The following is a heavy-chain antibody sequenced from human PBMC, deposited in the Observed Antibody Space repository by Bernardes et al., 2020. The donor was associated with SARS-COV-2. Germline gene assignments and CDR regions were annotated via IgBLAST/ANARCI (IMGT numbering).Heavy chain of an antibody. V-gene: IGHV3-23*01. D-gene: IGHD4-17*01. J-gene: IGHJ4*02. CDR2: ISGSAGST. CDR1: GYSFSSYA. CDR3: ARSRDYGDFGGILRGYYFDY. Sequence: SLRLSCAASGYSFSSYAMTWVRQAPGTGLEWVSAISGSAGSTYYADSLKGRFTISRDNSKNTLYLQMNSLRAEDTAVYYCARSRDYGDFGGILRGYYFDYWGQGTLVTVSS.